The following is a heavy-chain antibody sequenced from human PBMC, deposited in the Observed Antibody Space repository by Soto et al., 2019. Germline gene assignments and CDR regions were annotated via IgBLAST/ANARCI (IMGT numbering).Heavy chain of an antibody. Sequence: ASVKVSCKASGYTFTSYDINWVRQATGQGLEWMGWMNPNSGNTGYAQKFQGRVTMTRNTSISTAYMELSSLRSEDTAVYYCARGVGLRFLEWFTTQYYYYYGMDVWGQGTTVTVSS. CDR3: ARGVGLRFLEWFTTQYYYYYGMDV. CDR2: MNPNSGNT. V-gene: IGHV1-8*01. D-gene: IGHD3-3*01. CDR1: GYTFTSYD. J-gene: IGHJ6*02.